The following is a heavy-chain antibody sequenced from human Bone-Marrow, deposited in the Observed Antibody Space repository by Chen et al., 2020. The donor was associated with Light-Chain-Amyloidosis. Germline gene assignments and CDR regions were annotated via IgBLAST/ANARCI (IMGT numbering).Heavy chain of an antibody. CDR1: GFTFSNFA. V-gene: IGHV3-23*01. D-gene: IGHD4-17*01. Sequence: EVQLLESGGGLVQPGGSLRLSCAASGFTFSNFAMNWVRQAPGKGLEWVSDMSESGHSTYYADSVKGRFTISGDISKNTLYLQMDSLRAEDTAAYYCAKGAGGDYERYWGQGTLVTVSS. CDR2: MSESGHST. J-gene: IGHJ4*02. CDR3: AKGAGGDYERY.